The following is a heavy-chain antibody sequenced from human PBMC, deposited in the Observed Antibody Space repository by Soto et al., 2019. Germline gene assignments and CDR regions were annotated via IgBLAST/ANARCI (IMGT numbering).Heavy chain of an antibody. Sequence: LRLSCAASGFTFSSYEMNWIRQAPGKGLEWVSYITSSGSSIYYADSVKGRFTISRDNAQNSLFLQMNSLRAEDTAVYYCARLYDWHFDYWGQGTLVTVSS. J-gene: IGHJ4*02. V-gene: IGHV3-48*03. CDR3: ARLYDWHFDY. CDR1: GFTFSSYE. CDR2: ITSSGSSI. D-gene: IGHD1-1*01.